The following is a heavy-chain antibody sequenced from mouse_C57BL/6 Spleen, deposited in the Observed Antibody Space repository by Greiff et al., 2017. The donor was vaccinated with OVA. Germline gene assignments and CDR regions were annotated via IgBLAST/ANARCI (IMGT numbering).Heavy chain of an antibody. CDR1: GYSFTGYY. Sequence: EVQPQQSGPELVKPGASVKISCKASGYSFTGYYMNWVKQSPEKSLEWIGEINPSTGGTTYNQKFKAKATLTVDKSSSTAYMQLKSLTSEDSAVYYCARGSYWGQGTTLTVSS. J-gene: IGHJ2*01. CDR2: INPSTGGT. CDR3: ARGSY. V-gene: IGHV1-42*01.